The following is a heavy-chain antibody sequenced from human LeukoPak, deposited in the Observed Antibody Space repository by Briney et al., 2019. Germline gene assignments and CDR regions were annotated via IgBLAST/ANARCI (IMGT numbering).Heavy chain of an antibody. CDR2: ISGSGGST. Sequence: GGSLRLSCAASGFTFSSYAMSWVRQAPGKGLEWVSAISGSGGSTYYADSVKGRFTISRDNSKNTLYLQMNSLRAEDTAVYYCARDLTYDFWSGYQNPRGFDYWGQGTLVTVSS. CDR3: ARDLTYDFWSGYQNPRGFDY. J-gene: IGHJ4*02. CDR1: GFTFSSYA. V-gene: IGHV3-23*01. D-gene: IGHD3-3*01.